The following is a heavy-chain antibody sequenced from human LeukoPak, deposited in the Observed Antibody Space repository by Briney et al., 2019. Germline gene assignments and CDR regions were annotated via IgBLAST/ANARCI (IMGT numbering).Heavy chain of an antibody. D-gene: IGHD2-21*02. Sequence: ASVKVSCKASRYTFTSYDINWVRQATGQGLEWMGWMNPNSGNTGYAQKFQGRVTMTRNTSISTAYMELSSLRSEDTAVYYCARGGEDCGGDCYLKDYWGQGTLVTVSS. CDR2: MNPNSGNT. J-gene: IGHJ4*02. V-gene: IGHV1-8*01. CDR3: ARGGEDCGGDCYLKDY. CDR1: RYTFTSYD.